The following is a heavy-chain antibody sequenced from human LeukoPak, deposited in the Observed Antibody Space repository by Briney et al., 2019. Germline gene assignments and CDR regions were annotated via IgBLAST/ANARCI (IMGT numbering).Heavy chain of an antibody. D-gene: IGHD2-2*01. Sequence: SETLSLTCAVYGGSFSGYYWRWLRQPPGKGVEWVGEINHSGSTNYNPSLKSRVTISVDTSKNQFSLKLSSVTAADTAVYYCARGRGYCSSTSCYSNWFDPWGQGTLVTVSS. V-gene: IGHV4-34*01. CDR2: INHSGST. CDR1: GGSFSGYY. CDR3: ARGRGYCSSTSCYSNWFDP. J-gene: IGHJ5*02.